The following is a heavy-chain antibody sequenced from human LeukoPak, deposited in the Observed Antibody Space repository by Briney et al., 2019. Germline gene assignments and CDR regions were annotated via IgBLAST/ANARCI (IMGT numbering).Heavy chain of an antibody. Sequence: GGSLRLSCAASGFLFSRYWMSWVRQAPGKGLEWVANIKEDGSEKYYVESMKGRFTISRDNVKNSLYLQINSLRAEDTAVYYCARAGAPAYWGQGTLVTVSS. V-gene: IGHV3-7*01. CDR1: GFLFSRYW. CDR2: IKEDGSEK. D-gene: IGHD2-2*01. J-gene: IGHJ4*02. CDR3: ARAGAPAY.